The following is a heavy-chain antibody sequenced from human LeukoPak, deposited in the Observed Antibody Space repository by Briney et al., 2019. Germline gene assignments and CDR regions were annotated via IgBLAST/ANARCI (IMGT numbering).Heavy chain of an antibody. D-gene: IGHD5-12*01. J-gene: IGHJ6*02. CDR1: GFTFSSHS. CDR2: ISSSSSYI. V-gene: IGHV3-21*01. CDR3: ASGDIVATKPTRYYYYYGMDV. Sequence: PGGSLRLSCAASGFTFSSHSMNWVRQAPGKGLEWVSSISSSSSYIYYADPVKGRFTISRDNAKNSLYLQMNSLRAEDTAVYYCASGDIVATKPTRYYYYYGMDVWGQGTTVTVSS.